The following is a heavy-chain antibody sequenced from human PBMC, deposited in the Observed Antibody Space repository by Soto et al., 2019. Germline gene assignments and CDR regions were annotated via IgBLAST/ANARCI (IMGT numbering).Heavy chain of an antibody. CDR1: GFTFSSYA. Sequence: VQLLESGGGLVQPGGSLRLSCAASGFTFSSYAMSWVRQAPGKGLEWVSAISDSGGDTYYADSVKGRFTISRDNSKNTLHLQMNSLRAEDTAIYYCAKALAWEQWPPPGDDYWGQGTLVTVSP. D-gene: IGHD6-19*01. CDR3: AKALAWEQWPPPGDDY. V-gene: IGHV3-23*01. J-gene: IGHJ4*02. CDR2: ISDSGGDT.